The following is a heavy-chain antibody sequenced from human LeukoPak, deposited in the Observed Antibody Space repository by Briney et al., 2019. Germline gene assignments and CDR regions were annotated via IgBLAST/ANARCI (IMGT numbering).Heavy chain of an antibody. V-gene: IGHV1-2*02. CDR1: GYTFTGYY. Sequence: GASVKVSCKASGYTFTGYYMHWVRQAPGQGLEWMGWINPNSGGTNYTQKFQGRFTMTRDTSISTAYMELSRLRSDDTAVYYCARGGIYYDSSGYPMGYWGQGTLVTVSS. D-gene: IGHD3-22*01. CDR3: ARGGIYYDSSGYPMGY. CDR2: INPNSGGT. J-gene: IGHJ4*02.